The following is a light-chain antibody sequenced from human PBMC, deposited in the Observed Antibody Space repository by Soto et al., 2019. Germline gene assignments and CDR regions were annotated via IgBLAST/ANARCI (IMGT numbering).Light chain of an antibody. CDR2: DDS. V-gene: IGLV3-21*02. Sequence: SYELTQPPSVSVAPGQTARITCGGNNIGSKSVHWYQQKPGQAPVLVVHDDSDRTSGIPERFSGSNSGNTATLTISRVEAGDEADFYCQVWDSNSDHIVFGGGTKLTVL. CDR1: NIGSKS. CDR3: QVWDSNSDHIV. J-gene: IGLJ3*02.